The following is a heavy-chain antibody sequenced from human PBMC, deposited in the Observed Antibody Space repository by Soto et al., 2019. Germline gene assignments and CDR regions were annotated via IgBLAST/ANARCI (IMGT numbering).Heavy chain of an antibody. CDR2: IDNAGSSA. Sequence: EVQLVESGGGLVQPGGSLRLSCAASGFTFSIYWMHWVRQAPGKGPVWVSRIDNAGSSARYADSVKGRFTISRDNAKNTLYLQMNGLRAEDTAVYDCTRVGGSVSGMDVWGQGTTVTVSS. CDR1: GFTFSIYW. J-gene: IGHJ6*02. V-gene: IGHV3-74*01. CDR3: TRVGGSVSGMDV. D-gene: IGHD1-26*01.